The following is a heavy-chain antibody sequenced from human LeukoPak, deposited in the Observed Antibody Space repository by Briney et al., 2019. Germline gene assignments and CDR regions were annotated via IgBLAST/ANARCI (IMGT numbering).Heavy chain of an antibody. D-gene: IGHD3-22*01. CDR1: GFTFDDYT. V-gene: IGHV3-43*01. CDR3: AKERHYYDSSGYEQYYYYMDV. CDR2: ISWDGGST. J-gene: IGHJ6*03. Sequence: GGSLRLSCAASGFTFDDYTMHWVRQAPGKGLEWVSLISWDGGSTYYADSVKGRFTISRDNSKNSLYLQMNSLRTEDTALYYCAKERHYYDSSGYEQYYYYMDVWGKGTTVTVSS.